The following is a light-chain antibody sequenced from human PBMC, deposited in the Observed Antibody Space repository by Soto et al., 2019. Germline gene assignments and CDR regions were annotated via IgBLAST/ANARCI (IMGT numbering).Light chain of an antibody. J-gene: IGKJ1*01. V-gene: IGKV3-20*01. CDR2: GAS. CDR3: QQFHISRT. CDR1: QNISNY. Sequence: IVLTQSPATLSLSPRKRAALSCRASQNISNYLIWYQQKPGQAPRLLIYGASSRATGIPDRFSGSGSGTDFTLTISRLETEDFAVYYCQQFHISRTFGQGTKVDIK.